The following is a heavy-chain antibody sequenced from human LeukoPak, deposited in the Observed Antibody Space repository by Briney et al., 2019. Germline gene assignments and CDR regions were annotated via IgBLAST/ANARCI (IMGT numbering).Heavy chain of an antibody. CDR3: ARVILATNWFDP. CDR1: GGSISGDGYS. J-gene: IGHJ5*02. CDR2: IYHSGTT. D-gene: IGHD5-12*01. Sequence: TLSLTCAVSGGSISGDGYSWSSIRQPPGEGLEWIGYIYHSGTTYCNPSLKSRLNISVDRTKNLFSLKLSSVTAADTAVYYCARVILATNWFDPWGQGTLVTVSS. V-gene: IGHV4-30-2*01.